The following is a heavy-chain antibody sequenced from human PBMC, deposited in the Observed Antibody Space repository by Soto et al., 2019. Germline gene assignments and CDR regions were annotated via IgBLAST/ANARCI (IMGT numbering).Heavy chain of an antibody. J-gene: IGHJ4*02. CDR3: ARMVRRDYYDSSGYYYGY. CDR1: GFSLSNARMG. D-gene: IGHD3-22*01. CDR2: IFSNDEK. V-gene: IGHV2-26*01. Sequence: QVTLKESGPVLVKPTETLTLTCTVSGFSLSNARMGVSWIRQPPGKALEWLAHIFSNDEKSYSTSRKSRLTISKDTSKSQVVLTMTNMDPVDTATYYCARMVRRDYYDSSGYYYGYWGQGTLVTVSS.